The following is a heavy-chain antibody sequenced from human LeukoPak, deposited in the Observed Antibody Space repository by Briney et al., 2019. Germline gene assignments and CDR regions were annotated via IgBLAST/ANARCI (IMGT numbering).Heavy chain of an antibody. J-gene: IGHJ5*02. D-gene: IGHD1-26*01. V-gene: IGHV4-59*01. Sequence: SETLSLICTVSGGSISSYYWSWIRQPPGKGLEWIGYIYYSGSTNYNPSLKSRVTISVDTSKNQFSLKLSSVTAADTAVYYCASGIDYAGWFDPWGQGTLVTVSS. CDR1: GGSISSYY. CDR2: IYYSGST. CDR3: ASGIDYAGWFDP.